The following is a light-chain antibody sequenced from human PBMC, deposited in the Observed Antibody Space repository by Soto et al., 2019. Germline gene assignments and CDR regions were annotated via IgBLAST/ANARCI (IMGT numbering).Light chain of an antibody. CDR3: QHYDTSPTT. J-gene: IGKJ5*01. V-gene: IGKV3-20*01. CDR1: QRINSSY. Sequence: EIVLTQSPATLSLSPGERATLSCRASQRINSSYLAWYQHKPGQAPRLLIYGVSSRASGLPDRFSGSGSGTDFTLTISRLDPEDFAVYYCQHYDTSPTTFGQGTRLEIK. CDR2: GVS.